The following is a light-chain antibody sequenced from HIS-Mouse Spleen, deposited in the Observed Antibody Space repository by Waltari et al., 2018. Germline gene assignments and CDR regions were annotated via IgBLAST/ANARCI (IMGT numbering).Light chain of an antibody. Sequence: SSELTQDPAVSVALGQTVRITCQGASLRSHYASWYKQKPGQAPVLVIYGKNNRPSGIPDRFSGSSSGNTASLTITGAQAEDEADYYCNSRDSSGNHVVFGGGTKLTVL. J-gene: IGLJ2*01. CDR2: GKN. V-gene: IGLV3-19*01. CDR3: NSRDSSGNHVV. CDR1: SLRSHY.